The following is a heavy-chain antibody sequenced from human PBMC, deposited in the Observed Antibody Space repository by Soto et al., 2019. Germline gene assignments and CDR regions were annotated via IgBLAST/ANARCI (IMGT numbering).Heavy chain of an antibody. D-gene: IGHD1-26*01. J-gene: IGHJ6*02. V-gene: IGHV3-23*01. CDR1: GFTFSSYA. CDR2: ISGSGGNA. CDR3: AKDGASGSYPPYYYFGMDV. Sequence: EVQLLESGGGLVQPGGSLRLYCAASGFTFSSYAMSWVRQAPGKGLEWVSTISGSGGNAYYADSVKGRFSISRDNSKNTLRLQMNSLTADDTAVYYCAKDGASGSYPPYYYFGMDVWGQGTTVTVSS.